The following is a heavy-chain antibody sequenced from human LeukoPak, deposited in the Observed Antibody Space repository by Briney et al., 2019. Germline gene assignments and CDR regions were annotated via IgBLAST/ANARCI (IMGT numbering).Heavy chain of an antibody. CDR2: IIPIFGTA. CDR3: ARCDFWSGFEFDGMDV. CDR1: GYTFTGYY. Sequence: GASVKVSCKASGYTFTGYYMHWVRQAPGQGLEWMGGIIPIFGTANYAQKFQGRVTITADESTSTAYMELSSLRSEDTAVYYCARCDFWSGFEFDGMDVWGQGTTVTVSS. D-gene: IGHD3-3*01. J-gene: IGHJ6*02. V-gene: IGHV1-69*13.